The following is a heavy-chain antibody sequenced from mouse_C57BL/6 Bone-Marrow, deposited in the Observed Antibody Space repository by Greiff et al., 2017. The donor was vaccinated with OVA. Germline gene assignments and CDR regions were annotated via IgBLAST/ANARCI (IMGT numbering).Heavy chain of an antibody. Sequence: EVKLMESGGGLVQPGGSMKLSCVASGFTFSNYWMNWVRQSPEKGLEWVAQIRLKSDNYATHYAESVKGRFTISRDDSKSSVYLQMNNLRAEDTGIYYCTGGAGYFYWGQGTTLTVSS. CDR3: TGGAGYFY. V-gene: IGHV6-3*01. CDR1: GFTFSNYW. D-gene: IGHD2-3*01. J-gene: IGHJ2*01. CDR2: IRLKSDNYAT.